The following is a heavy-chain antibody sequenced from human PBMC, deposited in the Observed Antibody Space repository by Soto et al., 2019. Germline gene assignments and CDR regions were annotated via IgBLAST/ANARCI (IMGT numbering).Heavy chain of an antibody. CDR2: ISGSGNYR. CDR3: ARDPYVWELLNYFDY. V-gene: IGHV3-11*06. Sequence: PVGSLRLSCAASGFTFSDYYMGWIRQAPGKGLQWLSYISGSGNYRNYTDSVKDRFTVSRDNAKNSLYLQLNSLRADDTAVYYCARDPYVWELLNYFDYWGQGTLVTVSS. D-gene: IGHD1-26*01. CDR1: GFTFSDYY. J-gene: IGHJ4*02.